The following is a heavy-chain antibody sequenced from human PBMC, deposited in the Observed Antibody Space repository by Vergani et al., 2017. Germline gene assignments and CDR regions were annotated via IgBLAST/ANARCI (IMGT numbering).Heavy chain of an antibody. V-gene: IGHV3-15*01. CDR2: IKSKTDGGTT. CDR3: PTVNTWELLYSSSGMDV. CDR1: GFTFSNAW. Sequence: EVQLVESGGGLVKPGGSLRLSCAASGFTFSNAWMSWVRQAPGKGLEWVGRIKSKTDGGTTDYAAPVKGRFTISRDDSKNTLYLQMNSLKNEDTAVYYCPTVNTWELLYSSSGMDVWGQGPTVTVSS. J-gene: IGHJ6*02. D-gene: IGHD1-26*01.